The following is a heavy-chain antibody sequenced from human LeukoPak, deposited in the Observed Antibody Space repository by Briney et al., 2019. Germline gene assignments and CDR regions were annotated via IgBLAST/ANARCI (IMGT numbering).Heavy chain of an antibody. CDR1: GYTFTYRY. J-gene: IGHJ3*02. CDR3: ARFPSAGDAFDI. CDR2: ITPFNGNT. D-gene: IGHD4/OR15-4a*01. Sequence: SVKVSCEASGYTFTYRYLHWVRQAPGQALEWMGWITPFNGNTNYAQKFQDRVTITRDRSMSTAYMELSSLRSEDTAMYYCARFPSAGDAFDIWGQGTMVTVSS. V-gene: IGHV1-45*02.